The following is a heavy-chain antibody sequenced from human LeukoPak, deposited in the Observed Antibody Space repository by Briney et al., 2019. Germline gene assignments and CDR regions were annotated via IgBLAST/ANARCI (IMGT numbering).Heavy chain of an antibody. CDR3: AKAETGEYYYYYMDV. CDR1: GFTFSSYG. V-gene: IGHV3-30*02. CDR2: IRYDGSNK. J-gene: IGHJ6*03. Sequence: GGSLRLSCAASGFTFSSYGMHWVRQAPGKGLEWVAFIRYDGSNKYYADSVKGRFTISRDNSKNTLYLQMNSLRAEDTAVYYCAKAETGEYYYYYMDVWGKGTTVTVSS. D-gene: IGHD7-27*01.